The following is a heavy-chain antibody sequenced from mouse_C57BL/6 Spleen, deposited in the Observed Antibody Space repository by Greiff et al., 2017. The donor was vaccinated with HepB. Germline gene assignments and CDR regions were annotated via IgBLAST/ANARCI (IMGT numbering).Heavy chain of an antibody. Sequence: VKLQQSGAELVRPGASVKLSCKASGYTFTDYYINWVKQRPGQGLEWIARIYPGSGNTYYNEKFKGKATLTAEKSSSTAYMQLSSLTSEDSAVYFCARPLYGSSPSGLDYWGQGTSVTVSS. CDR1: GYTFTDYY. J-gene: IGHJ4*01. CDR3: ARPLYGSSPSGLDY. CDR2: IYPGSGNT. D-gene: IGHD1-1*01. V-gene: IGHV1-76*01.